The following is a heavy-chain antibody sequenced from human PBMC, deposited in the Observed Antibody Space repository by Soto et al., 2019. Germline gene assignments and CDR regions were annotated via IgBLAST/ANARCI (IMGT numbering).Heavy chain of an antibody. J-gene: IGHJ4*02. CDR1: GGSVSGYY. CDR2: IYYSGTT. Sequence: QVQLRESGPGLVKPSETLSLTCTVSGGSVSGYYWTWIRQPPGKGLEFIGHIYYSGTTNYNPSLKSRVTISVDTSKNQLSLKLTSVTAAYTAVYYCARVVSALDFWGQGTLVTVSS. V-gene: IGHV4-59*02. CDR3: ARVVSALDF. D-gene: IGHD2-21*01.